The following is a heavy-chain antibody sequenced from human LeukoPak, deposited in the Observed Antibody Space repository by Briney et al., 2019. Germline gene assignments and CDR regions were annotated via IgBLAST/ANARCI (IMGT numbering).Heavy chain of an antibody. CDR3: ARDTSDTSGYYYEGDAFDI. J-gene: IGHJ3*02. D-gene: IGHD3-22*01. CDR2: IDSDGSST. Sequence: GGSLRLSCAASGFTLSSYWMHWVRQAPGKGLVWVSRIDSDGSSTSYADSVKGRFTISRDNAKNTLYLQMNSLRAEDTAVYFRARDTSDTSGYYYEGDAFDIWGHGTMVTVSS. CDR1: GFTLSSYW. V-gene: IGHV3-74*01.